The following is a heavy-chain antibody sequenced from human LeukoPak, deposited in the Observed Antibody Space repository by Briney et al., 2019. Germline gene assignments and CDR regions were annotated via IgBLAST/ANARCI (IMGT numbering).Heavy chain of an antibody. J-gene: IGHJ3*02. V-gene: IGHV1-2*06. CDR3: ASPAETRAFDI. CDR1: GYTLTRYY. Sequence: ASVKVSCKASGYTLTRYYMHWVRQAPGQGLEWTGRINPNSGGTNYAQKFQGRVTMTRDTSISTAYMELSRLRSDDTAVYYCASPAETRAFDIWGQGTMVTVSS. CDR2: INPNSGGT.